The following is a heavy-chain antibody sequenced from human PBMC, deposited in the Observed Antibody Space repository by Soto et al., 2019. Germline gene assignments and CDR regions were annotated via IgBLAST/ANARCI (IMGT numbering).Heavy chain of an antibody. CDR1: GGSISSGGYY. Sequence: QVQLQESGPGLVKPSQTLSLTCPVSGGSISSGGYYWSWIRQNPGKGLEWIGYIYYGGSTYYNPSLKSRVTMSVDTSKNQFSLKLSSVTAADTAVYYCARGGVVVVAAGYYFDYWGQGTLVTVSS. CDR3: ARGGVVVVAAGYYFDY. CDR2: IYYGGST. J-gene: IGHJ4*02. D-gene: IGHD2-15*01. V-gene: IGHV4-31*03.